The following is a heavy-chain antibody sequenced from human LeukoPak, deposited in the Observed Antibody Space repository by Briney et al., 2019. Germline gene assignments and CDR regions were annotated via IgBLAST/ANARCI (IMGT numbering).Heavy chain of an antibody. V-gene: IGHV3-53*01. Sequence: GGSLRLSCVASGFTVSSNYMSWVRQAPGKGLEWVSVIYSGGSTYYADSVKGRFTISRDNSKNTLYLQMNSLRAEDTAVYYCARFRHVDTAMAPFDYWGQGTLVTVSS. CDR2: IYSGGST. CDR1: GFTVSSNY. J-gene: IGHJ4*02. D-gene: IGHD5-18*01. CDR3: ARFRHVDTAMAPFDY.